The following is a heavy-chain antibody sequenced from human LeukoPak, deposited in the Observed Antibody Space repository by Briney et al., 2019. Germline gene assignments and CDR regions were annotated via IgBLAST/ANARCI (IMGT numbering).Heavy chain of an antibody. J-gene: IGHJ4*02. Sequence: GGSLRLSCAASGFTFSNAWMSWVRQAPGKGLKGVGRIKSKTDGGTTDYAAPVKGRFTISRDDSKNTLYLQMNSLKTEDTAVYYCTTGVSSSWYYFDYWGQGTLVTVSS. D-gene: IGHD6-13*01. CDR1: GFTFSNAW. V-gene: IGHV3-15*01. CDR3: TTGVSSSWYYFDY. CDR2: IKSKTDGGTT.